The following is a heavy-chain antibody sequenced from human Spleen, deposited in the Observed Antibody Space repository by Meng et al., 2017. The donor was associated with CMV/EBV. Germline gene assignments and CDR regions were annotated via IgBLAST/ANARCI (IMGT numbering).Heavy chain of an antibody. J-gene: IGHJ6*02. V-gene: IGHV1-69*10. CDR3: AREPGYGSGSYYSYYGMDV. Sequence: SVKVSCKASGGTFSSYAISWVRQAPGQGLEWMGGIIPILGIANYAQKFQGGVTITADKSTSTAYMELSSLRSEGTAVYYCAREPGYGSGSYYSYYGMDVWGQGTTVTVSS. CDR1: GGTFSSYA. D-gene: IGHD3-10*01. CDR2: IIPILGIA.